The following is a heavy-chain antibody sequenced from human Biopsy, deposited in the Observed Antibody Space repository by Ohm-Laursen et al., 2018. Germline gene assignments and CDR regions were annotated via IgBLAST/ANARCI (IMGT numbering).Heavy chain of an antibody. CDR1: SASINLYY. CDR2: INHSGHT. Sequence: GTLSLTCSVSSASINLYYWGWIRQSPGKGLEWIGYINHSGHTNYNPSLKSRLTMSVDTSKNQFSLKLTSVTAADTAAYYCARDRIAYCTATSCDNFGLDVWGQGTTVTVSS. V-gene: IGHV4-59*01. D-gene: IGHD2-8*02. CDR3: ARDRIAYCTATSCDNFGLDV. J-gene: IGHJ6*02.